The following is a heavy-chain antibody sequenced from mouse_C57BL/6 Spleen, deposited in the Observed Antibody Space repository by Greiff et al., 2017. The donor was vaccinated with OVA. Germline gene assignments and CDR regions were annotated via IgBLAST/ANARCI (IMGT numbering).Heavy chain of an antibody. CDR2: INPNNGGT. J-gene: IGHJ4*01. V-gene: IGHV1-22*01. D-gene: IGHD3-2*02. Sequence: EVQLQQSGPELVKPGASVKLSCKASGYTFTDYNMHWVKQSHGKSLEWIGYINPNNGGTSYNQKFKGKATLTVNKYSSTAYMELRSLTSEDSAVYDCARESSCYYYYAMDYWGQGTSVTVSS. CDR1: GYTFTDYN. CDR3: ARESSCYYYYAMDY.